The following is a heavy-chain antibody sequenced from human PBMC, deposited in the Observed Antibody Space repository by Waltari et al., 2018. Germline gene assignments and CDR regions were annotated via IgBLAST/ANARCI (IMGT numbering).Heavy chain of an antibody. Sequence: QVQLVETGGGVVQPGRSLRLSCAVSGLTFRNYAMHWVRQAPGKGLEWVAGVSSDGMNKYYADSVKDRFTISRDNSKNTLYLQMSSLRVEDTALYYCARDVYGDFFVYWGQGTLVAVSS. CDR2: VSSDGMNK. J-gene: IGHJ4*02. V-gene: IGHV3-30*04. D-gene: IGHD4-17*01. CDR1: GLTFRNYA. CDR3: ARDVYGDFFVY.